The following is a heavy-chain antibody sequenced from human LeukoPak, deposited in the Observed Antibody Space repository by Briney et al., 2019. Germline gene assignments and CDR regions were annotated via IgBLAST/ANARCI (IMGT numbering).Heavy chain of an antibody. J-gene: IGHJ5*02. CDR2: VHPSGGST. CDR1: GYTFTSYF. D-gene: IGHD3-9*01. Sequence: ASVNVSCKASGYTFTSYFIHWVRQAPGQGPEWVGIVHPSGGSTSYAEKFQGRVTMTSDTSTSTVYMELSSLRSEDTAVYYCAREVQDILTVYPFLDPWGQGTLVTVSS. V-gene: IGHV1-46*01. CDR3: AREVQDILTVYPFLDP.